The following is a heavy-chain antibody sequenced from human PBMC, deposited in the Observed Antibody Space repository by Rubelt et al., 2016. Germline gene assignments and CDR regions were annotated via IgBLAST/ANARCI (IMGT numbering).Heavy chain of an antibody. CDR2: IDSSGGYI. CDR1: GLTFNSHA. J-gene: IGHJ4*02. V-gene: IGHV3-21*01. Sequence: VQLVESGGGVVQPGRSLRLSCSASGLTFNSHAMHWVRQAPGKGLEWVSAIDSSGGYIYYATSVKGRITIARKNAENLVLLLMNSLRAEDTAVYDCATSWDYWGQGTLVAVSS. CDR3: ATSWDY.